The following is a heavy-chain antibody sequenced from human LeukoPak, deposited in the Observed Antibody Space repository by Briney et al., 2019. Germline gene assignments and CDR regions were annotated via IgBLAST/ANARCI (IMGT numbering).Heavy chain of an antibody. CDR2: NSSSSSDI. CDR3: ARGPIMVFGVVVPFPMDV. Sequence: GGSLRLSCVTSGFNFTNYNMNWVRQAPGKGLEWISSNSSSSSDIHHLDSVEGRFTVSRDNAKSSLYLQMNSLRGEDTALYFCARGPIMVFGVVVPFPMDVWGKGTTVIVSS. D-gene: IGHD3-3*01. J-gene: IGHJ6*03. V-gene: IGHV3-21*01. CDR1: GFNFTNYN.